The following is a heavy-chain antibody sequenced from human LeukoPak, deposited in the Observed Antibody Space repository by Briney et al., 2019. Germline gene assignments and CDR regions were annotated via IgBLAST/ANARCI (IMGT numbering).Heavy chain of an antibody. Sequence: SETLSFTCTVSGGSISSYYWSWIRQPPGKGLEWIGYIYYSGSTNYNPSLKSRVTISVDTSKNQFSLKLSSVTAADTAVYYCARGTMITFGGVIAPDYFDYWGQGTLVTVSS. J-gene: IGHJ4*02. D-gene: IGHD3-16*02. V-gene: IGHV4-59*01. CDR3: ARGTMITFGGVIAPDYFDY. CDR2: IYYSGST. CDR1: GGSISSYY.